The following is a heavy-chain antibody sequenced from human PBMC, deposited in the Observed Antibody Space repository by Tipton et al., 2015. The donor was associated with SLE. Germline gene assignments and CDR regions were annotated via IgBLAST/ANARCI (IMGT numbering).Heavy chain of an antibody. CDR1: GFTFSSYA. D-gene: IGHD3-10*01. V-gene: IGHV3-30*04. Sequence: RSLRLSCAASGFTFSSYAMHWVRQAPGKGLEWVAVISYDGSNKYYADSVKGRFTISRDNSKNTLYLQMNSLRAEDTAVYYCARGVLWFGFSRRAFDIWGQGTMVTVSS. J-gene: IGHJ3*02. CDR3: ARGVLWFGFSRRAFDI. CDR2: ISYDGSNK.